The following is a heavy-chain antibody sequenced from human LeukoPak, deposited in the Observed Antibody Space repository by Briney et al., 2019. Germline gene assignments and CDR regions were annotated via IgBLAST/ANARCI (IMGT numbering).Heavy chain of an antibody. CDR1: GFTFSSYA. J-gene: IGHJ3*02. Sequence: PGGSLRLSCAASGFTFSSYAMSWVRQAPGKGLEWVSAISGSGGSTYYADSVKGRFTISRDNSKNTLYLQMNSLRAEDTAVYYCARPYYYDSSGYYYVDAFDIWGQGTMVTVSS. CDR3: ARPYYYDSSGYYYVDAFDI. CDR2: ISGSGGST. D-gene: IGHD3-22*01. V-gene: IGHV3-23*01.